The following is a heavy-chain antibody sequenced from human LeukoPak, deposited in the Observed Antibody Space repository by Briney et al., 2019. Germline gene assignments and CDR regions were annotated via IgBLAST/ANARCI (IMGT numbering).Heavy chain of an antibody. CDR3: ARDFMMATKTGYYGMDV. J-gene: IGHJ6*02. CDR1: GFTFSSFG. V-gene: IGHV3-48*01. D-gene: IGHD5-24*01. Sequence: PGGSLRLSCAASGFTFSSFGMHRVRQAPGKGLEWVSYISSSSSTIYYADSVKGRFTISRDNAKNSLYLQMNSLRAEDTAVYYCARDFMMATKTGYYGMDVWGQGTTVTVSS. CDR2: ISSSSSTI.